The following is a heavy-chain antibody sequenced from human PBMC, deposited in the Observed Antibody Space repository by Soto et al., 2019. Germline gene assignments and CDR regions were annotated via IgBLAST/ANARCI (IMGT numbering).Heavy chain of an antibody. J-gene: IGHJ6*03. D-gene: IGHD2-15*01. V-gene: IGHV4-39*01. CDR2: VYYGGTS. CDR1: GDSVSSSSYY. CDR3: ARLGYCSGGSCYEGSHYYYYMDV. Sequence: PSETLSLTCTVSGDSVSSSSYYWGWIRQPPGKGLEWIGSVYYGGTSYYNSSLKSRVTISVDTSKNQFSLKLTSVTAADTAVYYCARLGYCSGGSCYEGSHYYYYMDVWGQGTTVTVSS.